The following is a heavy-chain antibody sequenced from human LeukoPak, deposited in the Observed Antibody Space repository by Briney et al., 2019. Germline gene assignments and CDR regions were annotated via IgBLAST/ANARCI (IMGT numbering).Heavy chain of an antibody. CDR1: GFTFSSYS. Sequence: XGSLRLSCAASGFTFSSYSMNWVRQAPGKGLEWVSSISSSSSYIYYADSVKGRFTISRDNAKNSLYLQMNSLRAEDTAVYYCASSVVVVAATGVWGQGTLVTVSS. CDR2: ISSSSSYI. CDR3: ASSVVVVAATGV. D-gene: IGHD2-15*01. J-gene: IGHJ4*02. V-gene: IGHV3-21*01.